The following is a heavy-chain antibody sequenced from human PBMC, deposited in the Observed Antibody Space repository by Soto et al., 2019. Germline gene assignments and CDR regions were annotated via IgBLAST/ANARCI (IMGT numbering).Heavy chain of an antibody. Sequence: PGGSLRLSCAASGFTFSSYWMSWVRQAPGKGLEWVANIKQDGSEKYYVDSVKGRFTISRDNAKNSLYLQMNSLRAEDTAVYYCARSGFGESYYYYYGMDVWGQGTTVTVSS. CDR3: ARSGFGESYYYYYGMDV. CDR2: IKQDGSEK. J-gene: IGHJ6*02. D-gene: IGHD3-10*01. V-gene: IGHV3-7*03. CDR1: GFTFSSYW.